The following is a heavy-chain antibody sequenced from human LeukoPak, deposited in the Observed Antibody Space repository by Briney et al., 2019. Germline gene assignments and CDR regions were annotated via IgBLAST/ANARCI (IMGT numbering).Heavy chain of an antibody. CDR2: IIPIFGTA. V-gene: IGHV1-69*05. CDR1: GGTFSSYA. Sequence: SVKVSCKASGGTFSSYAISWVRQDPGQGLEWMGGIIPIFGTANYAQKFQGRVTITTDESTSTAYMELSSLRSEDTAVYYCARGRSSGWFPDYFDYWGQGTLVTVSS. J-gene: IGHJ4*02. CDR3: ARGRSSGWFPDYFDY. D-gene: IGHD6-19*01.